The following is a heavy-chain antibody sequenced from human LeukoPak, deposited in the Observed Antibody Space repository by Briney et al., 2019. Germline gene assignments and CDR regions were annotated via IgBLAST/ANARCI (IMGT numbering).Heavy chain of an antibody. J-gene: IGHJ4*02. Sequence: GASVKVSCKASGYTFTTYGISWVRQAPGQGLEWMGWISAYNGNTNSAQKLQGRVTMTTDTSTSTAYMELRSLRSDDTAMYYCARGIYYDYVWGSCRYFPYFDYWGQGTLVTVSS. V-gene: IGHV1-18*01. CDR2: ISAYNGNT. D-gene: IGHD3-16*02. CDR1: GYTFTTYG. CDR3: ARGIYYDYVWGSCRYFPYFDY.